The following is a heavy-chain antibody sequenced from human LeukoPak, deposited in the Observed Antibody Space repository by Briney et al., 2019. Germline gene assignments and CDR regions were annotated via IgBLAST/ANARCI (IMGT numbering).Heavy chain of an antibody. CDR1: GYTFTSYA. D-gene: IGHD3-10*02. J-gene: IGHJ6*02. V-gene: IGHV7-4-1*02. Sequence: ASVKVSCKASGYTFTSYAMNWVRQAPGQGLEWMGWINTNTGNPTYAQGFTGRFVFSLDTSVSTAYLQISSLKAEDTAVYYCARELFGELLSYYYYGMDVWGQGTTVTVSS. CDR2: INTNTGNP. CDR3: ARELFGELLSYYYYGMDV.